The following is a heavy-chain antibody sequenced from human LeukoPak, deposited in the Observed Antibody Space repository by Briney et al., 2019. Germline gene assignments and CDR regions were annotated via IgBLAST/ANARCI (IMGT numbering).Heavy chain of an antibody. J-gene: IGHJ6*03. CDR1: GGTFSSYA. V-gene: IGHV1-69*06. CDR3: ASGPNDILTHTQYYYYYYMDV. CDR2: SIPIFGTA. D-gene: IGHD3-9*01. Sequence: GASVKVSCKASGGTFSSYAISWLRRAPGQGLEWRGGSIPIFGTANYAQKFQGRVTITAVTSTSAASMELSSLRFEDTAVYYSASGPNDILTHTQYYYYYYMDVWGKGTTVTISS.